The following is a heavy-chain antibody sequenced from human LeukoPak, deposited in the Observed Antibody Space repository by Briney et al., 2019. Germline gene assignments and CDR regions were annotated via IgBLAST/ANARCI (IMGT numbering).Heavy chain of an antibody. Sequence: GGSLRLSCAASGFTFSSYGMHWVRQAPGKGLEWVAVISYDESNKYYADSVKGRFTISRDNSKNTLYLQMNSLRAEDTAVYYCAKVWRGYSYGLGADVWGQGTTVTVSS. D-gene: IGHD5-18*01. CDR1: GFTFSSYG. V-gene: IGHV3-30*18. CDR3: AKVWRGYSYGLGADV. J-gene: IGHJ6*02. CDR2: ISYDESNK.